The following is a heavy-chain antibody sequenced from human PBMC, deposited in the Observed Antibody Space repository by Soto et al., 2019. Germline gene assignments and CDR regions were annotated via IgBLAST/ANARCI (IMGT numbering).Heavy chain of an antibody. J-gene: IGHJ4*02. V-gene: IGHV3-33*08. CDR3: ARDSVRFLEHFSKDYFDY. CDR1: GFTFSDYG. Sequence: QVHLVESGGGVVQPGGSLRLSCAGSGFTFSDYGMHWVRQAPGKGLEWVAVLWYDGSGEYYTDSVRSRFTISRVNSKNTLYLQMNNLRDEDTGVYYCARDSVRFLEHFSKDYFDYWGQGPRVTVSS. CDR2: LWYDGSGE. D-gene: IGHD3-3*01.